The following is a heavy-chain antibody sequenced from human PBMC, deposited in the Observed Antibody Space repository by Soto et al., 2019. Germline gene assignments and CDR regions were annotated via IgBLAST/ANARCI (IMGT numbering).Heavy chain of an antibody. V-gene: IGHV4-59*02. Sequence: PSETLSLTCTVSGGSVTGFYWSWIRQPPGKRLEWIGYIFHSGSSNYNPSLKSRVTISVDTSKNQFSLKLSSVTAAGTAVYYCARELPPYSGSYYVDAFDIWGQGTMVTVSS. CDR1: GGSVTGFY. CDR3: ARELPPYSGSYYVDAFDI. J-gene: IGHJ3*02. D-gene: IGHD1-26*01. CDR2: IFHSGSS.